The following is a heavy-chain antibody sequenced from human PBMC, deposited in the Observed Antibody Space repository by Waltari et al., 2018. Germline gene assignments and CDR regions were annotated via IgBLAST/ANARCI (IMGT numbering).Heavy chain of an antibody. J-gene: IGHJ4*02. Sequence: QVQLQESGPGLLTPSETLSLTCSVSGGSISSYFWNWIRQPPGKGLEWIGYIHHRGNTKCNPSLKSRVTMSVDTSKSQFSLRLTSVTAADTAVYYCARWDASGRYYGDWGQGTPVTVSS. D-gene: IGHD3-22*01. V-gene: IGHV4-59*08. CDR1: GGSISSYF. CDR3: ARWDASGRYYGD. CDR2: IHHRGNT.